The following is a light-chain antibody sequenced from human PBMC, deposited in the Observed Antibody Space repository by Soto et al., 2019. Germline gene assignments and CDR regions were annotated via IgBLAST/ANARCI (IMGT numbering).Light chain of an antibody. CDR2: KAS. CDR3: QHYNSYSEA. V-gene: IGKV1-5*03. Sequence: DIQMTQSPSTLSGSVGDRVTITCRASQTISSWLAWYQQKPGKAPKLLIYKASTLKSGVPSRFSGSGSGTEFTLTIIILQPDDFATYYCQHYNSYSEAFGQGTPVELK. J-gene: IGKJ1*01. CDR1: QTISSW.